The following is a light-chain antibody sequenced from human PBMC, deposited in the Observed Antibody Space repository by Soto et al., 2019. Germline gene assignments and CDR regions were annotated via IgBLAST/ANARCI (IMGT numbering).Light chain of an antibody. Sequence: QSVLPQPPSVSGALGQRVTISCTGSSSNIGAGYDVHWYQQLPGTAPKLLIYGNSNRPSGVPDRFSGSKSGTSASLAITGLQAEDEADYYCQSYDSSLSGYVFGTGTKVTVL. CDR1: SSNIGAGYD. CDR2: GNS. J-gene: IGLJ1*01. V-gene: IGLV1-40*01. CDR3: QSYDSSLSGYV.